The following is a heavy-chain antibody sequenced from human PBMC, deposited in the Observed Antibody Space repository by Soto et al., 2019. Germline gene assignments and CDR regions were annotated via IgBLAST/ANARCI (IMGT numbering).Heavy chain of an antibody. CDR2: IIPIFGTA. J-gene: IGHJ6*02. V-gene: IGHV1-69*13. CDR1: GGTFSSYA. CDR3: ARVVIVVVPAAIPDYYYYGMDV. D-gene: IGHD2-2*02. Sequence: EASVKVSCKASGGTFSSYAISWVRQAPGQGPEWMGGIIPIFGTANYAQKFQGRVTITADESTSTAYMELSSLRSEDTAVYYCARVVIVVVPAAIPDYYYYGMDVWGQGTTVTVSS.